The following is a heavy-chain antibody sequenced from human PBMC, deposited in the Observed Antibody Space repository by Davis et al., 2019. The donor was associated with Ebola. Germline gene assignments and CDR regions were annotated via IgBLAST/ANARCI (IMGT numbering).Heavy chain of an antibody. V-gene: IGHV6-1*01. CDR1: GDSVSSRGAA. Sequence: HSQTLSLTCAISGDSVSSRGAAWIWIRQSPSRGLEWLGRTYYNSKWYKDYAVSLISRITFNPDTSKNQFSLQLESVTPEDTAIYYCARVNWGAGKAFDIWGQGSMVTVSS. D-gene: IGHD7-27*01. CDR3: ARVNWGAGKAFDI. J-gene: IGHJ3*02. CDR2: TYYNSKWYK.